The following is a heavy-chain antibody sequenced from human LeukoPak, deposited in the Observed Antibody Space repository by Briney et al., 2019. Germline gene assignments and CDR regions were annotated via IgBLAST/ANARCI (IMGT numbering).Heavy chain of an antibody. CDR2: INPNSGGT. CDR1: GYTVTGYY. J-gene: IGHJ4*02. V-gene: IGHV1-2*02. CDR3: ARSNPGTYDSRD. Sequence: AASVKVSCKASGYTVTGYYMHWVRQAPGQGLEWMGWINPNSGGTNYAQKFQGRVTMTRDTSISTAYMELSRLRSDDTAVYYCARSNPGTYDSRDWGQGTLVTVSS. D-gene: IGHD3-22*01.